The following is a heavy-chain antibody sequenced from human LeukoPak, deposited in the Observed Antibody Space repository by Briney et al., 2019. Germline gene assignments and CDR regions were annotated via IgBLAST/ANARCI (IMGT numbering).Heavy chain of an antibody. J-gene: IGHJ3*02. CDR3: ARTDLTIFGVVNDAFDI. CDR1: GGSISSGSYY. CDR2: IYTSGST. Sequence: PSETLSLTCTVSGGSISSGSYYWSWIRQPAGKGLEWIGRIYTSGSTNYNPSLKSRVTISVDMSKNQFSLKLGSVAAADTAVYYCARTDLTIFGVVNDAFDIWGQGTMVTVSS. D-gene: IGHD3-3*01. V-gene: IGHV4-61*02.